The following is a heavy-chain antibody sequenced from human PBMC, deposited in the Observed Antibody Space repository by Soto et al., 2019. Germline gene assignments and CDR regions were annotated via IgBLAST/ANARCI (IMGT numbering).Heavy chain of an antibody. Sequence: GGSLRLSCAASGFTFSSYAMHWVRQAPGKGLEWVAVISYDGSNKYYADSVKGRFTISRDNSKNTLYLQMNSLRAEDTAVYYCAGHPYSSSWYQYFQHWGQGTLVTVSS. J-gene: IGHJ1*01. CDR1: GFTFSSYA. D-gene: IGHD6-13*01. CDR2: ISYDGSNK. CDR3: AGHPYSSSWYQYFQH. V-gene: IGHV3-30-3*01.